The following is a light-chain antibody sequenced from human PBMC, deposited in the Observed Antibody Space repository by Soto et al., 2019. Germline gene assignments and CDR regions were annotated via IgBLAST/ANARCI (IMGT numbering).Light chain of an antibody. J-gene: IGKJ1*01. CDR3: QQRTDRPPCT. CDR2: DAS. CDR1: QSIGLA. Sequence: EIVLTQSPATLSLSPGERATLSCRASQSIGLAIAWYQHKPGQAPRLLIFDASQRATGIPARFRGSGSGTDFTLSISSLETEDCAVYYCQQRTDRPPCTFGQGTKVESK. V-gene: IGKV3-11*01.